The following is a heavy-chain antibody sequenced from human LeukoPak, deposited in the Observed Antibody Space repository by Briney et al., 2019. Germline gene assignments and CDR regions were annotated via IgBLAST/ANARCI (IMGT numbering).Heavy chain of an antibody. J-gene: IGHJ4*02. CDR1: GGSFSGYF. CDR2: INHSGST. Sequence: PSETLSLTCAVYGGSFSGYFWSGIRQPPGKGLEWIGEINHSGSTNYKPSLKSRVTISVDTSKNQFSLRLRSVTAADTAVYYCARVTATTGGLTLYYFDYWGQGTLVTVSS. CDR3: ARVTATTGGLTLYYFDY. D-gene: IGHD1-7*01. V-gene: IGHV4-34*01.